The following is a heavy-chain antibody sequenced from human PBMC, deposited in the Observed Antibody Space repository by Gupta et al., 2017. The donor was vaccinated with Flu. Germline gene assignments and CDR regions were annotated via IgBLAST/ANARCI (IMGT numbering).Heavy chain of an antibody. Sequence: LSCVVSGITFSAAWMTWIRQAPGKGLEWVGRIKSTVDGGAIDYAAPVKGRFTISRDDSKKTLFLDMTSLKSEDTAVYFCATANRAHWGQGTLVTVSS. J-gene: IGHJ4*02. V-gene: IGHV3-15*01. CDR3: ATANRAH. CDR2: IKSTVDGGAI. CDR1: GITFSAAW.